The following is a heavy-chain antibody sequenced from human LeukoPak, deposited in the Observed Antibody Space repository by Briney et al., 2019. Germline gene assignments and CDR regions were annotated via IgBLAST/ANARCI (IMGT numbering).Heavy chain of an antibody. D-gene: IGHD4/OR15-4a*01. CDR1: GGSISRGSYF. CDR2: FYTSGTP. Sequence: SQTLSLTCTVSGGSISRGSYFWSWIRQPAGKGLEWIGRFYTSGTPNYNPSLKSRVTISVDTSRNQFSLKLSSVTAADTAVYYCARARISFVPPLTIGNWFDPWGQGTLVTVSS. V-gene: IGHV4-61*02. J-gene: IGHJ5*02. CDR3: ARARISFVPPLTIGNWFDP.